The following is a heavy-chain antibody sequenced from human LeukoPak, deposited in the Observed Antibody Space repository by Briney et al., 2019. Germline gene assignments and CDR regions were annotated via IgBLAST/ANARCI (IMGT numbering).Heavy chain of an antibody. CDR2: IYTSGST. Sequence: SQTLSLTCTVSGGSISSGSYYWSWIRQPAGKGLEWIGRIYTSGSTNYNPSLKSRVTISVDTSKNQFSLKLSSVTAADTAVYYCPAVTRELLFDYWGQGTLVTVSS. CDR1: GGSISSGSYY. V-gene: IGHV4-61*02. CDR3: PAVTRELLFDY. D-gene: IGHD1-26*01. J-gene: IGHJ4*02.